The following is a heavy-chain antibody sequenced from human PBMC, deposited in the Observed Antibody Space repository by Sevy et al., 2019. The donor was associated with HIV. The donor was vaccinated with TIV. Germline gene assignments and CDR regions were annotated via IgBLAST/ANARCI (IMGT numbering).Heavy chain of an antibody. V-gene: IGHV1-18*01. CDR3: ARAYCSGGRCYSLAY. D-gene: IGHD2-15*01. CDR1: GYTFTNYR. Sequence: ASVKVSCKTSGYTFTNYRIFWVRQAPGQGPECMGWISPHNGDTRYAQKFQGRVTLITDTSTTTAYMELRSLRSDDSALYYGARAYCSGGRCYSLAYWGQGTLVTVSS. J-gene: IGHJ4*02. CDR2: ISPHNGDT.